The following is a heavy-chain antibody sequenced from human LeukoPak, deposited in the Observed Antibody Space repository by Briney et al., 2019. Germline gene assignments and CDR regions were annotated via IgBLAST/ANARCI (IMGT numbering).Heavy chain of an antibody. CDR3: AKDFPYYYGSGLRALDY. CDR1: GLTFSNYW. CDR2: IKQDGSEK. Sequence: GGSLRLSCAASGLTFSNYWMSWVRQAPGKGLEWVANIKQDGSEKYYVDSLKGRFTISRDNSKNTLYLQMNSLRAEDTAVYYCAKDFPYYYGSGLRALDYWGQGTLVTVSS. D-gene: IGHD3-10*01. V-gene: IGHV3-7*03. J-gene: IGHJ4*02.